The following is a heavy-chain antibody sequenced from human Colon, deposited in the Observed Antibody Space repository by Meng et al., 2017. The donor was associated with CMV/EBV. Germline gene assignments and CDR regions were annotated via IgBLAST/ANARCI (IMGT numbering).Heavy chain of an antibody. J-gene: IGHJ5*02. CDR3: ARDRRNVVVVPAAQFDP. CDR1: GYTFTDYY. D-gene: IGHD2-2*01. CDR2: INPNSGDT. V-gene: IGHV1-2*02. Sequence: ASVKVSCKASGYTFTDYYIHWVRQAPGQGLEWMGWINPNSGDTNYAQKFQGRVTMTRDTSISTAYMELTGLRSDDTAVYYCARDRRNVVVVPAAQFDPWGQGTLVTVSS.